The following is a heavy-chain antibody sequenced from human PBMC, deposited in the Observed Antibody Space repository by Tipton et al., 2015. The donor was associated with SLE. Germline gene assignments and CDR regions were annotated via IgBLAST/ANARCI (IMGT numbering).Heavy chain of an antibody. Sequence: LRLSCTVSGGSVSNYYWTWIRQPPGKGLEWIGNLYYSGNTNYKPSLKSRVTISADTSNNQFSLRLTSVTAADTAIYYCARLRYVGVRGAIPYYYYMDVWGKGTTVTVSS. J-gene: IGHJ6*03. CDR3: ARLRYVGVRGAIPYYYYMDV. CDR1: GGSVSNYY. CDR2: LYYSGNT. D-gene: IGHD3-10*01. V-gene: IGHV4-59*02.